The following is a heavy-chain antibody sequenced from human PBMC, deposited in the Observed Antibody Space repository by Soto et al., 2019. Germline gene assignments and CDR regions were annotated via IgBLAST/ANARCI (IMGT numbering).Heavy chain of an antibody. V-gene: IGHV4-59*01. D-gene: IGHD3-3*01. J-gene: IGHJ4*02. Sequence: SETLSLTCTVSGGSISSYFWSWIRQPPGKGLEWIGYIYYSGSTNYNPSLKSRVTISVDTSKNQFSLKLSSVTAADTAVYYCARMHDFWSGYYVRFDYWGQGTLVTVSS. CDR3: ARMHDFWSGYYVRFDY. CDR2: IYYSGST. CDR1: GGSISSYF.